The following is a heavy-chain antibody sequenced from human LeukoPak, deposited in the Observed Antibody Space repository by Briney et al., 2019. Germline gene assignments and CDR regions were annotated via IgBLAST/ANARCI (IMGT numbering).Heavy chain of an antibody. Sequence: GGSLRLSCAASGFTFSSYGMQWVRQAPGKGLEWAAFIRYDGSNKYYADSVKGRFTISRDNSKNTLYLQMNSLRAEDTAVYYCAKDWSDYSNYEDYMDVWGKGTTVTVSS. J-gene: IGHJ6*03. V-gene: IGHV3-30*02. CDR3: AKDWSDYSNYEDYMDV. CDR1: GFTFSSYG. D-gene: IGHD4-11*01. CDR2: IRYDGSNK.